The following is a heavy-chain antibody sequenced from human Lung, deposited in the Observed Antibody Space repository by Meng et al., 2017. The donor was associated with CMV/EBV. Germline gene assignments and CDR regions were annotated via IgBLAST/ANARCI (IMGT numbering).Heavy chain of an antibody. J-gene: IGHJ4*02. CDR1: GFPFSGHA. D-gene: IGHD2-2*01. CDR3: AKPRSGFVVVPAAIDS. V-gene: IGHV3-30*04. Sequence: SXKISXAASGFPFSGHAMHWVRQAPGKGLEWVALMSYDGSKTFYADFVKGRFTISRDNSRNTLYLQMSGLRTDDTAVYYCAKPRSGFVVVPAAIDSWGQGTLVXVSS. CDR2: MSYDGSKT.